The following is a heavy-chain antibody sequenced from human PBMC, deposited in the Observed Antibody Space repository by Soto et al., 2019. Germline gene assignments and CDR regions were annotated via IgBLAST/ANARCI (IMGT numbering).Heavy chain of an antibody. D-gene: IGHD4-17*01. J-gene: IGHJ4*02. V-gene: IGHV4-30-2*01. Sequence: QLQLQESGSGLVKPSQTLSLTCAVSGGSISSGGYSWSWIRQPPGKGLEWIGYIYHSGSTYYNPSLKGRVTISVDRSKNQFSLKLSSVTAADTAVYYCAISQTTVTSYDYWGQGTLVTVSS. CDR2: IYHSGST. CDR3: AISQTTVTSYDY. CDR1: GGSISSGGYS.